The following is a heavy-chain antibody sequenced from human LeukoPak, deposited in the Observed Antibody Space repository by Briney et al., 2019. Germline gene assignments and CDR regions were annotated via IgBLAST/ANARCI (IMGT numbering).Heavy chain of an antibody. CDR1: GGSISSSSYY. Sequence: SETLSLTCTVSGGSISSSSYYWGWIRQPPGKGLEWIGSIYYSGSTYYNPSLKSRVTISVDTSKNQFSLKLSSVTAADTAVYYCARGERITMIVVVPFDYWGQGTLVTVSS. J-gene: IGHJ4*02. V-gene: IGHV4-39*07. CDR3: ARGERITMIVVVPFDY. CDR2: IYYSGST. D-gene: IGHD3-22*01.